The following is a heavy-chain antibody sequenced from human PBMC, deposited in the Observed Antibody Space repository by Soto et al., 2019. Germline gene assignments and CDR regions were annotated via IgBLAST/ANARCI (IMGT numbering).Heavy chain of an antibody. CDR3: ALNRYCGGDGCSSYFDY. J-gene: IGHJ4*02. CDR1: GFTFSSYA. CDR2: ISNGGDYT. Sequence: GGSLRLSCAASGFTFSSYAMSWVRQAPGKGLEWVSAISNGGDYTNYADSVKGRLTISRDDSKNTLYLQMDSLRAEDTAVYFCALNRYCGGDGCSSYFDYWGQGTLVTVSS. D-gene: IGHD2-21*01. V-gene: IGHV3-23*01.